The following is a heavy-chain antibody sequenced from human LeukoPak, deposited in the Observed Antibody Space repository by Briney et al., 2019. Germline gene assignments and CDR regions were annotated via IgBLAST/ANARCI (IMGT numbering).Heavy chain of an antibody. CDR3: ANWVRGSGSYYKFFDY. CDR1: GFTFSSYA. D-gene: IGHD3-10*01. CDR2: ISGSGGST. Sequence: PGGSLRLSCAASGFTFSSYAMSWVRQAPGKGLEWVSAISGSGGSTYYADSVKGRFTISRDNSKNTLYLQMNSLRAEDTAVYYCANWVRGSGSYYKFFDYWGQGTLVTVSS. V-gene: IGHV3-23*01. J-gene: IGHJ4*02.